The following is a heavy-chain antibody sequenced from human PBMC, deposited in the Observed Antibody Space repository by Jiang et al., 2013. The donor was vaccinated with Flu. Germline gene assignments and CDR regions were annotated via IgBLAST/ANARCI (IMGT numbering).Heavy chain of an antibody. Sequence: GLLKPSETLSLTCTVSGGSISSSSYYWGWIRQPPGKGLEWIGSIYYSGSTYYNPSLKSRVTISVDTSKNQFSLKLSSVTAADTAVYYCARWEITYYDILIDYWGQGTLVTVSS. V-gene: IGHV4-39*07. D-gene: IGHD3-9*01. CDR3: ARWEITYYDILIDY. CDR1: GGSISSSSYY. CDR2: IYYSGST. J-gene: IGHJ4*02.